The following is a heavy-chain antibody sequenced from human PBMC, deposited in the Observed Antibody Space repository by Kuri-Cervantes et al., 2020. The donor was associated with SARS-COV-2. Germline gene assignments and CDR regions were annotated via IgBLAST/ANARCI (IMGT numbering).Heavy chain of an antibody. CDR1: GFTFSSYA. D-gene: IGHD6-19*01. V-gene: IGHV3-7*01. J-gene: IGHJ4*02. Sequence: GESLKISCAASGFTFSSYAMHWVRQAPGKGLEWVANIKQDGSEKYYVDSVKGRFTISRDNAKNSLYLQMNSLRAEDTAVYYCARRQQWLVRGPLDYWGQGTLVTVSS. CDR2: IKQDGSEK. CDR3: ARRQQWLVRGPLDY.